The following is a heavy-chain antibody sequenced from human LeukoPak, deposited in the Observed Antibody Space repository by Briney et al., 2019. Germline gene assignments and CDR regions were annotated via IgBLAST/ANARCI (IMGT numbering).Heavy chain of an antibody. D-gene: IGHD5-24*01. V-gene: IGHV3-21*01. Sequence: GGSLRLSCAASGFTFSSYSTNWVRQAPGKGLEWVSSISSSSSYIYYADSVKGRFTISRDNAKNSLYLQMNSLRAEDTAVYYCARAGVEMATINIDYWGQGTLVTVSS. CDR2: ISSSSSYI. J-gene: IGHJ4*02. CDR3: ARAGVEMATINIDY. CDR1: GFTFSSYS.